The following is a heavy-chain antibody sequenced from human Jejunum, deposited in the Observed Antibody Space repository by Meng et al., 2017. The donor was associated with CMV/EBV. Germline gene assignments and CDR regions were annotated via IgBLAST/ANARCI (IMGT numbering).Heavy chain of an antibody. CDR3: ARGPEVVFGVLYYYGMDV. J-gene: IGHJ6*02. CDR1: FSSFG. V-gene: IGHV3-30*02. Sequence: FSSFGMHWVRQCPGKGMEWVTSIRNDGTYKYYGDSVKGRFTISRDNSRNTLYLQMNGLRAEDTAVYYCARGPEVVFGVLYYYGMDVWGQGTPVTVSS. CDR2: IRNDGTYK. D-gene: IGHD2-21*01.